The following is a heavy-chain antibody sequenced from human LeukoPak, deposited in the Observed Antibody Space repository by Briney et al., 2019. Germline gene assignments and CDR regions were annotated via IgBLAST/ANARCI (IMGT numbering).Heavy chain of an antibody. CDR3: ARDYSSSTSFPDY. V-gene: IGHV3-53*01. J-gene: IGHJ4*02. CDR2: IYSGGST. D-gene: IGHD2-2*01. CDR1: GFTVSSNY. Sequence: PGGSLRLSCAASGFTVSSNYMSWVRQAPGKGLEWVSVIYSGGSTYYADSVKGRFTISRDNAKKSLFLQMNSLRAEDTAVYYCARDYSSSTSFPDYWGQGTLVTVSS.